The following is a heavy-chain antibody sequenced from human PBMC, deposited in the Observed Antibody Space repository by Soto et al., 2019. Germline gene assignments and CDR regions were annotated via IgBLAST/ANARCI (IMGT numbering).Heavy chain of an antibody. V-gene: IGHV3-30*18. Sequence: QVQLVESGGGVVQPGRSLRLSCAASGFTFSSYGMHWVRQAPGKGLEWVAVISYDGSNKYYADSVKGRFTISRDNSKNTLYLQMNSLRDEDTAVYYCAKDQGVGGRQIYYYYYGMDVWGQGTTVTVSS. J-gene: IGHJ6*02. CDR3: AKDQGVGGRQIYYYYYGMDV. CDR2: ISYDGSNK. CDR1: GFTFSSYG.